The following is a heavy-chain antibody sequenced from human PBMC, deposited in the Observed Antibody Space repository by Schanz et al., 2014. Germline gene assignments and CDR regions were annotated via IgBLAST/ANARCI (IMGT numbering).Heavy chain of an antibody. J-gene: IGHJ2*01. CDR2: ISYDGSHK. CDR1: GFIFSTYN. Sequence: VQLVESGGGLVQPGGSLRLSCAASGFIFSTYNMNWVRQAPGKGLEWVAVISYDGSHKDYADSVKGRFTISRDNSKNTLYLQMNSLRAEDTALYYCAREAKWGQWYFDLWGRGSLVTVSS. V-gene: IGHV3-30*03. D-gene: IGHD1-26*01. CDR3: AREAKWGQWYFDL.